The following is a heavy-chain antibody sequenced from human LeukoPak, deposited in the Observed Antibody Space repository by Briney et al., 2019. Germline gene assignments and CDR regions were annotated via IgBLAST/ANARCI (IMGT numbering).Heavy chain of an antibody. V-gene: IGHV4-34*01. CDR1: GGSFSGYY. CDR2: INHSGST. J-gene: IGHJ4*02. CDR3: ARGRFLEWLSPIDY. Sequence: PSETLSLTCAVYGGSFSGYYWSWIRQPPGKGLEWIGEINHSGSTNYNPSLKSRVTISVDTSKNQFSLKLSSVTAADTAAYYCARGRFLEWLSPIDYWGQGTLVTVSS. D-gene: IGHD3-3*01.